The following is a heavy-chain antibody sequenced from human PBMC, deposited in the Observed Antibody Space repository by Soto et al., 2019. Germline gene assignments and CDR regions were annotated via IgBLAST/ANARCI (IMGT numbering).Heavy chain of an antibody. CDR3: ARGRTNTGDPNTSYYYYYMDV. Sequence: SETLSLTCTVSGGSISSGGYYWSWIRQHPGKGLEWIGYIYYSGSTYYNPSLKSRVTISVDTSKNQFSLKLSSVTAADTAVYYCARGRTNTGDPNTSYYYYYMDVWGKGTTVTVSS. CDR1: GGSISSGGYY. D-gene: IGHD5-18*01. J-gene: IGHJ6*03. V-gene: IGHV4-31*03. CDR2: IYYSGST.